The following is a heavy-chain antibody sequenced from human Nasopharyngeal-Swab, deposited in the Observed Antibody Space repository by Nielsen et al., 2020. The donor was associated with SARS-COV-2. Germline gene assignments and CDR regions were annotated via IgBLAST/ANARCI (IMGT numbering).Heavy chain of an antibody. CDR2: INMYGGST. J-gene: IGHJ1*01. V-gene: IGHV3-74*03. CDR3: VRGPIEGATGYFQH. Sequence: GGSLRLSCAASGFTFSSYWMHWVRQAPGKRLVWVSRINMYGGSTTYADSVKGRFTISRDNAKNTLYLQMNSLRAEDTAVYYCVRGPIEGATGYFQHWGQGALVTVSS. D-gene: IGHD1-26*01. CDR1: GFTFSSYW.